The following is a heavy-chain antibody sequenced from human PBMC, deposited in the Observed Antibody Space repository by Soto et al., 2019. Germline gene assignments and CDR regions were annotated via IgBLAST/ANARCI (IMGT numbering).Heavy chain of an antibody. CDR2: ISGTGGTT. CDR3: AKFFVETGGSSGWPWSFHF. J-gene: IGHJ4*02. Sequence: GGSLRLSCAASGFTFSSYAMSWVRQAPGKGLEWVSAISGTGGTTYYADSVKGRFTISRDNSRNTLHLQMNSLRAEDTAIYYCAKFFVETGGSSGWPWSFHFCGQGTLVTVYS. D-gene: IGHD6-25*01. V-gene: IGHV3-23*01. CDR1: GFTFSSYA.